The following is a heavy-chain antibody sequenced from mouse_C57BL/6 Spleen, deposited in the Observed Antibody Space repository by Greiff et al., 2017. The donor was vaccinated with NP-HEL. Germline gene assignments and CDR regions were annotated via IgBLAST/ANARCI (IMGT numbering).Heavy chain of an antibody. V-gene: IGHV1-18*01. CDR2: INPNNGGT. Sequence: VQLQQSGPELVKPGASVKIPCKASGYTFTDYNMDWVKQSHGKSLEWIGDINPNNGGTIYNQKFKGKATLTVDKSSSTAYMELRSLTSEDTAVYYCARKDYGSSYVGAWFAYWGQGTLVTVSA. CDR1: GYTFTDYN. CDR3: ARKDYGSSYVGAWFAY. J-gene: IGHJ3*01. D-gene: IGHD1-1*01.